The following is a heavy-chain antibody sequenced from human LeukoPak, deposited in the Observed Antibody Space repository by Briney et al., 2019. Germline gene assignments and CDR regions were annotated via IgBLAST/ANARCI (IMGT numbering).Heavy chain of an antibody. D-gene: IGHD5-18*01. J-gene: IGHJ4*02. CDR1: GYTFTSYY. CDR2: INPSGGSA. V-gene: IGHV1-46*01. CDR3: ARDRGQTWIQLFFDY. Sequence: ASVKVSCKASGYTFTSYYMHWVRQAPGQGLEWMGIINPSGGSASYAQKFQGRVTMTRDMSTSTVYMGLSSLRSEDTAVYHCARDRGQTWIQLFFDYWGQGTLVTVSS.